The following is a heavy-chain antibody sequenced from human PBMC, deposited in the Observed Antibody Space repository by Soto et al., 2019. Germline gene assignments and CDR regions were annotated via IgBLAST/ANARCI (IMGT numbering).Heavy chain of an antibody. CDR1: GYTFTSYG. J-gene: IGHJ5*02. D-gene: IGHD2-2*01. V-gene: IGHV1-18*01. Sequence: ASVKVSCKASGYTFTSYGISWVRQAPGQGLEWMGWISAYNGNTNYAQKLQGRVTMTTDTSTSTAYMELRSLRSDDTAVYYCARVPYCSSTSCHNWFDPWGQGTLVTVSS. CDR3: ARVPYCSSTSCHNWFDP. CDR2: ISAYNGNT.